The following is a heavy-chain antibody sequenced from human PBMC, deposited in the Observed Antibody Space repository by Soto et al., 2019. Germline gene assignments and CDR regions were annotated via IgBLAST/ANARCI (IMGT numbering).Heavy chain of an antibody. CDR3: ARSWGYRGYSYLYGMDV. CDR2: IYSGGST. J-gene: IGHJ6*02. D-gene: IGHD5-18*01. Sequence: GGSLRLSCAASGFTVSSNYMSWLRQAPGKGLEWVSVIYSGGSTYYADSVKGRFTISRHNSKNTLYLQMNSLRAEDTAVYYCARSWGYRGYSYLYGMDVWGQGTTVTVSS. CDR1: GFTVSSNY. V-gene: IGHV3-53*04.